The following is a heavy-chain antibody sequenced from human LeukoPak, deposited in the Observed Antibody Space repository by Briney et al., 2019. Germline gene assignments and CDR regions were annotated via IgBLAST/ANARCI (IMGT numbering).Heavy chain of an antibody. Sequence: SVKVSCKASGGTFSGYAISWVRQAPGQGLEWMGGIIPMFGAANYAQKFQGRVTITADESTSIAYMELSSLRSEDTAVYYCAGPTGCTGGSCYRRPFEYWGRGTLVTVSS. J-gene: IGHJ4*02. CDR1: GGTFSGYA. CDR3: AGPTGCTGGSCYRRPFEY. CDR2: IIPMFGAA. V-gene: IGHV1-69*13. D-gene: IGHD2-15*01.